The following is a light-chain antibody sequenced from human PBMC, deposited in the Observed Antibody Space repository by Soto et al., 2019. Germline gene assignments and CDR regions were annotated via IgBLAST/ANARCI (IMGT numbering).Light chain of an antibody. CDR1: QSVGSN. CDR2: GAS. V-gene: IGKV3D-15*01. CDR3: QQYDKWPPSNT. Sequence: IVMTQSPDTLSVSPGERATLSCRASQSVGSNLAWYQQKPGQAPRLLIYGASTRAVGVPARFSGSGSGTDFTLTISGLQSEDFAVYYCQQYDKWPPSNTFGQGTKLEIK. J-gene: IGKJ2*01.